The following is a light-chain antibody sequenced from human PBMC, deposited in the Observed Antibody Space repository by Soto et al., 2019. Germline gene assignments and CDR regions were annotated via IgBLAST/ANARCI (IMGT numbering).Light chain of an antibody. J-gene: IGKJ1*01. Sequence: DIQMTQSPSSLSASVGDRFTITCRASQSISSYLNWYQQKPGKAPKLLIYAASTLYGGVPSRFSGSGSGTDFALTITSLQAEDFATYYCQQSYSTTWTFGQGTKVDIK. CDR1: QSISSY. V-gene: IGKV1-39*01. CDR2: AAS. CDR3: QQSYSTTWT.